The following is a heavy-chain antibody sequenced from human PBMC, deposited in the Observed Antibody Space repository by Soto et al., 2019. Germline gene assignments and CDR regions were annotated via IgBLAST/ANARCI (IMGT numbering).Heavy chain of an antibody. D-gene: IGHD2-21*02. CDR1: GFTFSSYG. J-gene: IGHJ3*02. V-gene: IGHV3-30*18. CDR3: AKGDCGGDCYSVDAFDI. CDR2: ISYDGSNK. Sequence: QVQLVESGGGVVQPGRCLRLSCAASGFTFSSYGMHWVRQAPGKGLEGVAVISYDGSNKYYADSVKGRFTISRDNSKNTLYLQMNSLRAEDTAVYYCAKGDCGGDCYSVDAFDIWGQGTMVTVSS.